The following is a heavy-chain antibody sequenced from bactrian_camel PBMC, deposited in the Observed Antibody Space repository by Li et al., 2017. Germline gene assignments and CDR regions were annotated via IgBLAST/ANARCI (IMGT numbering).Heavy chain of an antibody. V-gene: IGHV3S26*01. CDR3: AAEARPTYCAFDEDTY. CDR1: GDTYSTYC. D-gene: IGHD1*01. Sequence: HVQLVESGGGPVQAGGSLRLSCSASGDTYSTYCMAWFRQAPGKEREGVAAAGDDDETSYADSVRGRFTVTKDNAKNTLYLQMNSLKPEDTAMYYCAAEARPTYCAFDEDTYWGQGTQVTVS. J-gene: IGHJ4*01. CDR2: AGDDDET.